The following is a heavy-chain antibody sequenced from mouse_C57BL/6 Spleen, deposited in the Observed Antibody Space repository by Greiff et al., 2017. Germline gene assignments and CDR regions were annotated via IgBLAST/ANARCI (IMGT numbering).Heavy chain of an antibody. D-gene: IGHD2-3*01. Sequence: EVHLVESGGGLVQPGGSMKLSCVASGFTFSNYWMNWVRQSPEQGLEWVAQISLKSDNYATHYAESVKGRFTISRDDSTSSVYLQMNNLRAEDTGMYYCTGLDGYFAWFAYWGQGTLVTVSA. CDR1: GFTFSNYW. CDR3: TGLDGYFAWFAY. J-gene: IGHJ3*01. V-gene: IGHV6-3*01. CDR2: ISLKSDNYAT.